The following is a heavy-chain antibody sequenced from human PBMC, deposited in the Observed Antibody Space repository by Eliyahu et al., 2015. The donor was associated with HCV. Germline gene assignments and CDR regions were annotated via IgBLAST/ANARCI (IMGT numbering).Heavy chain of an antibody. CDR1: GFTFRXYA. D-gene: IGHD2-2*01. J-gene: IGHJ4*02. CDR2: ISGSGVGT. V-gene: IGHV3-23*01. Sequence: EVQLLESGGGLVQPGGSLRLSCAASGFTFRXYAMIWVRQAPGKGLEWVSAISGSGVGTYYADSVKGRFTISRDNSKNTLYLQMNSLRAEDTAVYYCAKGLPESRYCSSTSCYYFDCWGQGTLVTVSS. CDR3: AKGLPESRYCSSTSCYYFDC.